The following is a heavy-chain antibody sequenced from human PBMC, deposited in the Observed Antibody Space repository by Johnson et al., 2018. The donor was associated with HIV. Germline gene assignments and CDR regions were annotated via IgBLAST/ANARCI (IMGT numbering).Heavy chain of an antibody. J-gene: IGHJ3*02. CDR2: IWYDGSNK. CDR1: GFTFNSYG. CDR3: AKARGGYCSSTSCFAFDI. V-gene: IGHV3-33*06. Sequence: QVQLVESGGGVVQPGRSLRLSCAASGFTFNSYGMHWVRQAPGKGLEWVAVIWYDGSNKYYADSVKGRFTISRDNSKNTLYLQMNSLRAEDTAVYYCAKARGGYCSSTSCFAFDIWGQGTMVTVSS. D-gene: IGHD2-2*01.